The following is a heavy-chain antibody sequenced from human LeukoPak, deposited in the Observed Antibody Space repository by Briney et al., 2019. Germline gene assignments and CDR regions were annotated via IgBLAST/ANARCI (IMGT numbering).Heavy chain of an antibody. CDR3: ARLGKYYDIFQDWFDP. Sequence: GESLKISCKGSGYSFTSYWIGWVRQMPGKGLEWMGIIYPGDSDTRYSPSFQGQVTISADKSISTAYLQWSSLKASDTAMYCCARLGKYYDIFQDWFDPWGQGTLVTVSS. CDR2: IYPGDSDT. J-gene: IGHJ5*02. V-gene: IGHV5-51*01. D-gene: IGHD3-9*01. CDR1: GYSFTSYW.